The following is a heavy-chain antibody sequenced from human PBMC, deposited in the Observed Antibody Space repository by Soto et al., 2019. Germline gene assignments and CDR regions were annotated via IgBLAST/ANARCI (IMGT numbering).Heavy chain of an antibody. CDR3: ARGAVAGPREERPFDY. V-gene: IGHV4-59*08. J-gene: IGHJ4*02. CDR1: GGSISSYY. D-gene: IGHD6-13*01. Sequence: QVQLQESGPGLVKPSETLSLTCTVSGGSISSYYWSWIRQPPGKGLEWIGYIYYSGSTNYNPSLKSRVTISVDTSKNQFSLKLSSVTAADTAVYYCARGAVAGPREERPFDYWGQGTLVTVSS. CDR2: IYYSGST.